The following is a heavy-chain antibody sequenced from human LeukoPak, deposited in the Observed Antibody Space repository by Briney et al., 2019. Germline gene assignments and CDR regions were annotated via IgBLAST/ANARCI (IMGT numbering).Heavy chain of an antibody. CDR2: IYYSGTP. V-gene: IGHV4-39*07. CDR3: ATTEKNRYYINL. J-gene: IGHJ6*01. D-gene: IGHD2-21*01. Sequence: SETLSLTCTVSGGSISSSTHYWGWLRQPPGKGLEWIGSIYYSGTPYYNPSLKSRVTISLDTSKNQFSLKLNSVTAADTAVYFCATTEKNRYYINLWGPGTTVIVSS. CDR1: GGSISSSTHY.